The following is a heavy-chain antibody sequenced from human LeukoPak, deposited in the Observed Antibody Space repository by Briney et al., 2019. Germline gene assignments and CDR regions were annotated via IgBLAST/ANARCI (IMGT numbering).Heavy chain of an antibody. V-gene: IGHV1-69*13. D-gene: IGHD3-10*01. CDR2: IIPIFGTA. J-gene: IGHJ4*02. Sequence: SVKVSCKASGYTFTGYYIHWVRQAPGQGLEWMGGIIPIFGTANYAQKFQGRVTITADESTSTAYMELSSLRSEDTAVYYCARLLSSWDYWGQGALVTVSS. CDR3: ARLLSSWDY. CDR1: GYTFTGYY.